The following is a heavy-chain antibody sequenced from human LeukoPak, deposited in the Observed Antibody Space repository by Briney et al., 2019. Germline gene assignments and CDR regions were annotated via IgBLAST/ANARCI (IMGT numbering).Heavy chain of an antibody. CDR2: IYHSGST. V-gene: IGHV4-4*02. CDR1: GGSISSSNW. CDR3: ARGGAAAGTGWFDP. J-gene: IGHJ5*02. Sequence: PSETLSLTCAVSGGSISSSNWWSWVRQPPGKGLEWIGEIYHSGSTNYNPSLKSRVTISVDKSKNQFSLKLSSVTAADTAVYYCARGGAAAGTGWFDPWGQGTLVTVSS. D-gene: IGHD6-13*01.